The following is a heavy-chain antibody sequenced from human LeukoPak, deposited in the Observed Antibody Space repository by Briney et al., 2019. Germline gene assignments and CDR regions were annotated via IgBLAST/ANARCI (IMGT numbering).Heavy chain of an antibody. CDR1: GGSFSNYF. CDR2: NNDNEKN. CDR3: ARRWNYGRNYYIDF. V-gene: IGHV4-34*01. Sequence: ETLSHTRAVYGGSFSNYFWRGIPQPPGKGLEWIGENNDNEKNNHNPPLMPRVTVSVDPLKDQFFLGLTSVTATDTAVYYCARRWNYGRNYYIDFWGKGATVSVSS. D-gene: IGHD1-7*01. J-gene: IGHJ6*03.